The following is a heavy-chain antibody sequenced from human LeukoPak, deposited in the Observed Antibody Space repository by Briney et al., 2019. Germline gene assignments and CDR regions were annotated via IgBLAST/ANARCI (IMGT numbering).Heavy chain of an antibody. D-gene: IGHD3-9*01. Sequence: PGRSLRLSCAASGFTFSSYGMHWVRQAPGKGLEWVAVIWYDGSNKYYADSVKGRFTISRDNSKNTLYLQMNSLRAEDTAVYYCAKDLDILTGLYYYYAMDVWGQGTTVTVSS. CDR2: IWYDGSNK. CDR3: AKDLDILTGLYYYYAMDV. J-gene: IGHJ6*02. CDR1: GFTFSSYG. V-gene: IGHV3-33*06.